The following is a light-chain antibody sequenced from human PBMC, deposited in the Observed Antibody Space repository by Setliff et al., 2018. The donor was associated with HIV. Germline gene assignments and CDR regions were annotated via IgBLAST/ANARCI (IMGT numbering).Light chain of an antibody. CDR1: SNDVGRYNL. Sequence: QSALAQPASVSGSPGQAITISCTGTSNDVGRYNLVSWYQQYPGKAPKVIIYEVIKRPSGVSNRFSGSKSGNTASLSISGLQAEDEADYYCCSYAGSSTYVFGTGTKVTVL. J-gene: IGLJ1*01. CDR3: CSYAGSSTYV. CDR2: EVI. V-gene: IGLV2-23*02.